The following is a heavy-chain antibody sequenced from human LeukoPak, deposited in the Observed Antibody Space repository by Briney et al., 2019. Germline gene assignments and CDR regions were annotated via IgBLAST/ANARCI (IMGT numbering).Heavy chain of an antibody. CDR1: DGSISDSY. CDR2: IFYTGFT. CDR3: ARDGNGGNSWGWFDP. Sequence: PSETLSLTCAVSDGSISDSYWSWIQQSPGKGLEWIGYIFYTGFTHYNPSLEGRVSISVDTSKKQFSLRLHSVTAADAAVYYCARDGNGGNSWGWFDPWGQGTLVTVSS. V-gene: IGHV4-59*01. D-gene: IGHD4-23*01. J-gene: IGHJ5*02.